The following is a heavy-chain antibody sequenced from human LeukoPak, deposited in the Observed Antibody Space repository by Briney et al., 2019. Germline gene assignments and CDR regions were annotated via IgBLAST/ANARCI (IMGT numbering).Heavy chain of an antibody. D-gene: IGHD2-21*02. J-gene: IGHJ1*01. V-gene: IGHV1-69*02. CDR3: AVLAYFGGDCPAVEYFQH. CDR1: GYTFTGYY. Sequence: ASVKVSCKASGYTFTGYYMHWVRQAPGQGLEWMGRIIPILGIANYAQKFQGRVTITADKSTSTAYMELSSLRSEDTAVYYCAVLAYFGGDCPAVEYFQHWGQGTLVTVSS. CDR2: IIPILGIA.